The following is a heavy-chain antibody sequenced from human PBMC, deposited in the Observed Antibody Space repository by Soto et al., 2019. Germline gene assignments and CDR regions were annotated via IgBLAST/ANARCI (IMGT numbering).Heavy chain of an antibody. D-gene: IGHD2-2*01. J-gene: IGHJ4*02. Sequence: EVQLLESGGGLVQPGGSLRLSCAASGFTFNNSAMGWVRQPPGKGLEWVSAITDSGDDTYYIDSVKGRFTISRDNSKSTLYLQMNSLRAEDTAIYYCAKLGSSSWSPHYYFDYWGQGTLVTVSS. CDR2: ITDSGDDT. CDR3: AKLGSSSWSPHYYFDY. CDR1: GFTFNNSA. V-gene: IGHV3-23*01.